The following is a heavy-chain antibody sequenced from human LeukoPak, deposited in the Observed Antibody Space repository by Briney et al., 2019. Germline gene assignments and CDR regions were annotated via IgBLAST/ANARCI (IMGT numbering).Heavy chain of an antibody. CDR2: VFYSGTT. CDR3: ARWTSGTYHFDL. CDR1: GGSIGSHY. V-gene: IGHV4-59*08. Sequence: SETLSLTCTVSGGSIGSHYWSWIRQPPGKGLEWIGYVFYSGTTNYNPSLKSRVTISVDTSKKQFSLKLTSVTAADTAVYYCARWTSGTYHFDLWGQGTLVTVSS. D-gene: IGHD1-26*01. J-gene: IGHJ4*02.